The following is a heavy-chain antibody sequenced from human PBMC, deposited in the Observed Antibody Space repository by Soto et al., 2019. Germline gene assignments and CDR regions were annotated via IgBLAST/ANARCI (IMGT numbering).Heavy chain of an antibody. CDR2: IYYSGST. J-gene: IGHJ4*02. CDR3: ARGPTYYYDSSGFWTY. V-gene: IGHV4-31*03. D-gene: IGHD3-22*01. Sequence: SETLSLTCTVSGGSISSGGYYWSWIRQHPGKGLEWIGYIYYSGSTYYNPSLKSRVTISVDTSKNQFSLKLSSVTAAATAVYYCARGPTYYYDSSGFWTYWGQGTLVTVSS. CDR1: GGSISSGGYY.